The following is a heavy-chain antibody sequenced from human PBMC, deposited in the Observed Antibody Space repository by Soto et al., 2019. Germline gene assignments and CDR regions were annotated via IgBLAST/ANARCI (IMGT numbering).Heavy chain of an antibody. J-gene: IGHJ4*02. CDR3: ARDEGITMVRGVDY. D-gene: IGHD3-10*01. CDR1: GFTFSSYG. V-gene: IGHV3-33*01. CDR2: IWYDGSNK. Sequence: GGSLRLSCAAYGFTFSSYGMHWVRQAPGKGLEWVAVIWYDGSNKYYADSVKGRFTISRDNSKNTLYLQMNSLRAEDTAVYYWARDEGITMVRGVDYWGQGTLVTVSS.